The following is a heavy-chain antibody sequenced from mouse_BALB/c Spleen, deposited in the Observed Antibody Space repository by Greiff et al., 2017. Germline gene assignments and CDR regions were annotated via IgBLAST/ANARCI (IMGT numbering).Heavy chain of an antibody. V-gene: IGHV1-4*01. CDR1: GYTFTSYT. CDR2: INPSSGYT. D-gene: IGHD1-1*01. CDR3: ARTVVATRAMDY. J-gene: IGHJ4*01. Sequence: QVQLKESGAELARPGASVKMSCKASGYTFTSYTMHWVKQRPGQGLEWIGYINPSSGYTNYNQKFKDKATLTADKSSSTAYMQLSSLTSEDSAVYYCARTVVATRAMDYWGQGTSVTVSS.